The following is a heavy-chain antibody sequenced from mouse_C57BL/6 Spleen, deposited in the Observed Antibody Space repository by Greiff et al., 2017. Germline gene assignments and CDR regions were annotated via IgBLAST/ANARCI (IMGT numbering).Heavy chain of an antibody. Sequence: GGGLVQPKGSLKLSCAASGFSFNTYAMNWVRQAPGKGLEWVARIRSKSNNYATYYADSVKDRFTISRDDSESMLYLQMNNLKTEDTAMYYCVRHGTRWDGMDYWGQGTSVTVSS. CDR2: IRSKSNNYAT. D-gene: IGHD4-1*01. V-gene: IGHV10-1*01. J-gene: IGHJ4*01. CDR3: VRHGTRWDGMDY. CDR1: GFSFNTYA.